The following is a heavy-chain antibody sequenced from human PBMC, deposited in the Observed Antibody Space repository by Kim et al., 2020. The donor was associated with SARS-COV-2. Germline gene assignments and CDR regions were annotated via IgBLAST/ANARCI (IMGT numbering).Heavy chain of an antibody. CDR1: GGSISSYY. CDR3: ARGMLRTSILGYYYYMDV. V-gene: IGHV4-59*01. J-gene: IGHJ6*03. D-gene: IGHD2-2*01. Sequence: SETLSLTCIVSGGSISSYYWSWIRQPPGKGLEWIGYIYYSGSTNYNPSLKSRVTLSLDTSKKQFSLKLSSVSAADTAVYYCARGMLRTSILGYYYYMDVWGKGTTVTVSS. CDR2: IYYSGST.